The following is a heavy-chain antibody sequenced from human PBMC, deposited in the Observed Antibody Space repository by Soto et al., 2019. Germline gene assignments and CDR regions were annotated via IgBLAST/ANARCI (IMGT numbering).Heavy chain of an antibody. Sequence: SGPTLVNPTATLTLTCTFSGFSFTTTRLGVGWTRQPPGKALEWLAIIYWDGESRYNPLLRRRLTLTEDPSKNQVVLPMTNMDLKDTATYYCAHRGSTGTTSYFDSWDQGIPETVSS. J-gene: IGHJ4*01. CDR2: IYWDGES. CDR1: GFSFTTTRLG. D-gene: IGHD1-1*01. V-gene: IGHV2-5*02. CDR3: AHRGSTGTTSYFDS.